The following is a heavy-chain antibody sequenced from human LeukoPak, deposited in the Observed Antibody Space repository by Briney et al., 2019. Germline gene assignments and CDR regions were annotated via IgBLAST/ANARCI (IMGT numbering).Heavy chain of an antibody. D-gene: IGHD5-12*01. J-gene: IGHJ4*02. CDR2: ISTSGTAV. V-gene: IGHV3-48*04. Sequence: GGSLRLSCAASGFTFSSYSMNWVRQAPGKGLEWGSYISTSGTAVYYADSVKGRFTISRDNAKNSLYLQMNSLRVEATAVYYCAKSPGGYSGPFGDWGQGTLVTVSS. CDR1: GFTFSSYS. CDR3: AKSPGGYSGPFGD.